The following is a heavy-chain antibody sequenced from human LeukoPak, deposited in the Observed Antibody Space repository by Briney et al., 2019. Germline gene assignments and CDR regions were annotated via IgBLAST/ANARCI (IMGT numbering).Heavy chain of an antibody. Sequence: GGSLRLSCAASGFAFSSYTMNWVRQAPGKGLEWVSSISSSSNYIYYADSVKGRFTISRDNAKNSLNLQMNSLRVEDTAVYYCARGGAAAGRFFFDDWGQGTLVTVSS. J-gene: IGHJ4*02. CDR1: GFAFSSYT. CDR2: ISSSSNYI. D-gene: IGHD6-13*01. CDR3: ARGGAAAGRFFFDD. V-gene: IGHV3-21*04.